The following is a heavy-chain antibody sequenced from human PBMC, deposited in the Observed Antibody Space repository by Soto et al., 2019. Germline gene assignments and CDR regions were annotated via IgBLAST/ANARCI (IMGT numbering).Heavy chain of an antibody. CDR3: ARGMTTVTTIDY. D-gene: IGHD4-4*01. CDR1: GDSITSDKW. J-gene: IGHJ4*02. V-gene: IGHV4-4*02. Sequence: PSETLSLTCAVSGDSITSDKWWSWIRQPPGKGLQWIGEIYHSGSSKYNPSLKSRVIISVDKSKNQFSLKVSSVTAADTAVYYCARGMTTVTTIDYWGQGTLVTVSS. CDR2: IYHSGSS.